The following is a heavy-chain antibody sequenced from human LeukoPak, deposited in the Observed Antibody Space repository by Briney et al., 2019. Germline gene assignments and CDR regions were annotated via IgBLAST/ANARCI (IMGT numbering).Heavy chain of an antibody. J-gene: IGHJ4*02. CDR1: GGSISTYY. CDR2: IYYSGST. CDR3: TRNYDSSGYTTFGY. D-gene: IGHD3-22*01. V-gene: IGHV4-59*01. Sequence: SETLSLTCTVSGGSISTYYWSWIRPPPGKGLGWIGHIYYSGSTDYNPSLKSRVTIAVDTSKNHFSLKLSSVTAAGTAVYYCTRNYDSSGYTTFGYWGRGTLVTASS.